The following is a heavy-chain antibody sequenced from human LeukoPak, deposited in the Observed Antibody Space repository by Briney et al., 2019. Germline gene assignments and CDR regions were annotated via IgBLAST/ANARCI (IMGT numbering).Heavy chain of an antibody. V-gene: IGHV1-8*03. D-gene: IGHD3-3*01. CDR2: MNPNSGNT. J-gene: IGHJ6*03. Sequence: ASVKVSCKASGYTFTSYDINWVRQATGQGLEWMGWMNPNSGNTGYAQKFQGRVTITRNTSISTAYMELSSLRSEDTAVYYCARQTFTIFGVVQYYMDVWGKGTTVTVSS. CDR1: GYTFTSYD. CDR3: ARQTFTIFGVVQYYMDV.